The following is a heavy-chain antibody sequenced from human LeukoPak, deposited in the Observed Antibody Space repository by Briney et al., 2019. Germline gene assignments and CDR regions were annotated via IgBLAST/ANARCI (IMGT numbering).Heavy chain of an antibody. CDR3: ARVLSCGGDCYSFDQ. CDR1: GGALSNYY. V-gene: IGHV4-59*01. Sequence: PSETPSPTRPVSGGALSNYYWGLIRPVPREGLGWDGNIYYSGSTNYKPSLKSRVTISVDTSQNQFFLKLSSVTAADTAMYYCARVLSCGGDCYSFDQWGQGTLVTVSS. CDR2: IYYSGST. D-gene: IGHD2-21*02. J-gene: IGHJ4*02.